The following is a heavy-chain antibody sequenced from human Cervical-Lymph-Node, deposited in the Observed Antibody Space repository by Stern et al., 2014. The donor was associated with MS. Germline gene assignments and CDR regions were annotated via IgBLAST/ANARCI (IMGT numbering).Heavy chain of an antibody. J-gene: IGHJ6*02. V-gene: IGHV3-43*01. CDR3: AKVFCLGSSCYGNDHHYGLDV. CDR2: ITWDGGST. Sequence: EVQLVESGGAVVQPGGSLRLSCVVSGFTFDDYSLHWVRHAPGKGLEWVSLITWDGGSTYYADSVKGRFTISRDNGKNSLYLQMDSLRVEDTALYYCAKVFCLGSSCYGNDHHYGLDVWGQGTTVTVS. D-gene: IGHD2-2*01. CDR1: GFTFDDYS.